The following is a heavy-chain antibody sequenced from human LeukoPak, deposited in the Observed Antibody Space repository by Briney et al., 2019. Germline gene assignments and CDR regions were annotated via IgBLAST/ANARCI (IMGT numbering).Heavy chain of an antibody. CDR3: AKSPRPYYDFWSGKVYFDY. CDR1: GFTFSSYG. J-gene: IGHJ4*02. Sequence: SGGSLRLSCAASGFTFSSYGMHWVRQAPGKGLEWVAVISYDGSNKYYADSVKGRFTISRDNSKNTLYLQMNSLRAEDTAVYYCAKSPRPYYDFWSGKVYFDYWGQGTLVTVSS. D-gene: IGHD3-3*01. CDR2: ISYDGSNK. V-gene: IGHV3-30*18.